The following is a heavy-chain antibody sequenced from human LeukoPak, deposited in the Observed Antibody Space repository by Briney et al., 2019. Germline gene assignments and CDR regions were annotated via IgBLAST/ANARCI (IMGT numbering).Heavy chain of an antibody. CDR1: GFTFSNFA. Sequence: GGSLRLSCEASGFTFSNFAMTWVRQAPGKGLEQVSGISGSAGSTNYADSVKGRFTISRDNSKNTLYLQMNNLRVGETAVYYCAKGSSSRFYYYMAVWGKGTTVTVSS. CDR3: AKGSSSRFYYYMAV. CDR2: ISGSAGST. V-gene: IGHV3-23*01. D-gene: IGHD4-17*01. J-gene: IGHJ6*03.